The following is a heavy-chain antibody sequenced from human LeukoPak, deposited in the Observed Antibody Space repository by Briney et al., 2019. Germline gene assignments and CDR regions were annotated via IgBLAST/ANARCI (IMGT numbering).Heavy chain of an antibody. CDR2: INAGNGNT. Sequence: AGESLKISCKTSGYTFSSYAIHWVRQAPGQSLEWMGWINAGNGNTKYSQKLQGRVTIIRDTSAITAYMEVSSLTSEDTAVYYCARSREGCSGICEFDYWGQGTLVIISS. V-gene: IGHV1-3*01. D-gene: IGHD1-26*01. CDR1: GYTFSSYA. CDR3: ARSREGCSGICEFDY. J-gene: IGHJ4*02.